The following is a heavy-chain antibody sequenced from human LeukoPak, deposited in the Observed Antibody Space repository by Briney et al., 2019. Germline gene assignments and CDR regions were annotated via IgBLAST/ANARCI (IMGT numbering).Heavy chain of an antibody. Sequence: SETLSLTCTVSGGSISSSSYYWGWIRQPPGKGLEWIGSIYYSGSTYYNPSLKSRVTTSVDTSKNQFSLKLSSVTAADTAVYYCARGDNSAFDIWGQGTMVTVSS. D-gene: IGHD3-22*01. CDR2: IYYSGST. V-gene: IGHV4-39*01. CDR3: ARGDNSAFDI. J-gene: IGHJ3*02. CDR1: GGSISSSSYY.